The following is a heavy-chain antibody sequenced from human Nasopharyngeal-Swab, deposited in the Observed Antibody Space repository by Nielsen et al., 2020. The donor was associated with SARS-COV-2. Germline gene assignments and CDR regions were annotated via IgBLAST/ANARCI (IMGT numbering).Heavy chain of an antibody. V-gene: IGHV3-7*01. D-gene: IGHD3-16*02. CDR3: ARDKGLRDYVWGSYRSSYYYYNGVDV. CDR2: INQDGSEK. J-gene: IGHJ6*02. Sequence: GESLKISCAASGFTFSSYWMSWVRQAPGKGLEWVANINQDGSEKYYVDSVKGRFTISRDNAKNSLYLQMNSLRAEDTAVYYCARDKGLRDYVWGSYRSSYYYYNGVDVWGQGTTVTVSS. CDR1: GFTFSSYW.